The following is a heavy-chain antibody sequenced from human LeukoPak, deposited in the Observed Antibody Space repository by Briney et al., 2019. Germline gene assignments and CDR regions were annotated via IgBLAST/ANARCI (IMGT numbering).Heavy chain of an antibody. D-gene: IGHD2-2*01. CDR3: ARSYCSSTSCYGGRFDY. J-gene: IGHJ4*02. CDR2: INHSGST. Sequence: SETLSLTCAVYGGSFSGYYWSWIRQPPGKGLEWIGEINHSGSTNHNPSLKSRVTISVDTSKNQFSLKLSSVTAADTAVYYCARSYCSSTSCYGGRFDYWGQGTLVTVSS. CDR1: GGSFSGYY. V-gene: IGHV4-34*01.